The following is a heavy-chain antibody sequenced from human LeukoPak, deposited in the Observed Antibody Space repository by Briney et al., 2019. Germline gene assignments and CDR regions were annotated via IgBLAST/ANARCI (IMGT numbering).Heavy chain of an antibody. Sequence: GGSVRLSCAASGFTFSSYWMSWVRQAPGKGLEWVANIKQDGSEKYYVDSVKGRFTISRDNAKNSLYLQMNSLRAEDTAVYYCARPTFDSSGYLLDYWGQGTLVTVSS. V-gene: IGHV3-7*01. CDR3: ARPTFDSSGYLLDY. D-gene: IGHD3-22*01. J-gene: IGHJ4*02. CDR2: IKQDGSEK. CDR1: GFTFSSYW.